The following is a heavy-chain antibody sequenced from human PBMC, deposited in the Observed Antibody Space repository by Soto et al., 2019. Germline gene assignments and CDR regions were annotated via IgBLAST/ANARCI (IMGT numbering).Heavy chain of an antibody. CDR1: GGSISSYY. CDR2: IYYSGST. J-gene: IGHJ4*02. CDR3: ARRYAAYFDY. D-gene: IGHD2-15*01. Sequence: PSETLSLTCTVSGGSISSYYWSWIRQPPGKGLEWIGYIYYSGSTNYNPSLKSRVTISVDTSKNQFSLKLSSVTAADTAVYYCARRYAAYFDYWCQGTLVTVSS. V-gene: IGHV4-59*01.